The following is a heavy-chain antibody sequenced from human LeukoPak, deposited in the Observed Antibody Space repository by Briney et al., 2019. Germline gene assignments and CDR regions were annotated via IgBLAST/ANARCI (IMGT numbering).Heavy chain of an antibody. CDR1: GFTFATYW. Sequence: GGSLRLSCEASGFTFATYWMSWVRQAPGKGPEWVACIKPDGTETHYVDSVKGRFTISRDNARNSLHLQMNSLRAEDTVVYYCASLEYWGGPDYWGQGTLVTVSS. V-gene: IGHV3-7*01. D-gene: IGHD7-27*01. CDR2: IKPDGTET. CDR3: ASLEYWGGPDY. J-gene: IGHJ4*02.